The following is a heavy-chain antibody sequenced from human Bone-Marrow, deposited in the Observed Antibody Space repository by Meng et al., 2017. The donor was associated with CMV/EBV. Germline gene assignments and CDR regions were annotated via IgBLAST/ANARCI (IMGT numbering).Heavy chain of an antibody. CDR1: GFTVSSNY. D-gene: IGHD1-1*01. CDR3: ARRPRTGGPFGY. J-gene: IGHJ4*02. V-gene: IGHV3-66*02. CDR2: IYSGGST. Sequence: GESLKISCAASGFTVSSNYMSWVRQAPGKGLEWVSVIYSGGSTYYADSVKGRFTISRDNSKNTLYLQMNSLRAEDTAVYYCARRPRTGGPFGYWGQGTLVTVSS.